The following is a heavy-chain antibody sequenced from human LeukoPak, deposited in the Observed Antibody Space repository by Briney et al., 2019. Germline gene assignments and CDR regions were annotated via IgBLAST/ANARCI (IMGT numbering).Heavy chain of an antibody. CDR1: GYTFKRKA. CDR2: ISGSGGTT. Sequence: GGSLRLSCAASGYTFKRKAMSWVRQAPGKGLEWVSGISGSGGTTNYADSVKGRFTISRDNSKNTLYLQMNSLRAEDTAVYYCAKDTIRHSGYDFVPLFDYWGQGTLVTVSS. J-gene: IGHJ4*02. D-gene: IGHD5-12*01. V-gene: IGHV3-23*01. CDR3: AKDTIRHSGYDFVPLFDY.